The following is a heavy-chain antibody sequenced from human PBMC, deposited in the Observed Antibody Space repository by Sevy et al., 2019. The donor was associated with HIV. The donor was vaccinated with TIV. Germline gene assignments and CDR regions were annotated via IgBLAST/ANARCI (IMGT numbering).Heavy chain of an antibody. V-gene: IGHV3-43*01. CDR3: AKDISHCSGGSCYSLFHYYGMDV. J-gene: IGHJ6*02. D-gene: IGHD2-15*01. CDR2: ISWDGGST. Sequence: GGSLRLSCAASGFTFDDYTMHWVRQAPGKGLEWVSLISWDGGSTYYADSVKGRFTISRDNSKNSLYMQMNRLRAEDTALYYCAKDISHCSGGSCYSLFHYYGMDVWGQGTTVTVSS. CDR1: GFTFDDYT.